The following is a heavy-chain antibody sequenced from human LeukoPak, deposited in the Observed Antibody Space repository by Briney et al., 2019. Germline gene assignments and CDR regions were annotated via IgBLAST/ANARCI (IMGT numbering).Heavy chain of an antibody. CDR3: ARVHLWGIAAAGTSNYYYYMDV. CDR2: ISNSDGST. CDR1: GFTFNIYG. Sequence: GGSLRLSCAASGFTFNIYGMNWVRQAPGKGLEWVSSISNSDGSTYYADSVKGRFIISRDNSKNTVYLQMNSLRAEDTAVYYCARVHLWGIAAAGTSNYYYYMDVWGKGTTVTVSS. D-gene: IGHD6-13*01. V-gene: IGHV3-23*01. J-gene: IGHJ6*03.